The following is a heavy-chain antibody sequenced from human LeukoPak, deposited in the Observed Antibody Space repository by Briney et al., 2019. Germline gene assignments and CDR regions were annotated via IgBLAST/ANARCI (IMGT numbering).Heavy chain of an antibody. CDR2: IIPIFGTA. Sequence: ASVKVSCKASGGTFSSYAISWVRQAPGQGLEWMGGIIPIFGTANYAQKFQGRVTITADESTSTAYMELSSLRSEDTAVYYCARVSDYWIRSPYYFDYWGQGTLVTVSS. J-gene: IGHJ4*02. D-gene: IGHD5-12*01. CDR1: GGTFSSYA. V-gene: IGHV1-69*13. CDR3: ARVSDYWIRSPYYFDY.